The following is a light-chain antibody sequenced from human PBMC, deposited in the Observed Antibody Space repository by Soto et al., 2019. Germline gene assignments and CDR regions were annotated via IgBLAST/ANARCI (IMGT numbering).Light chain of an antibody. J-gene: IGLJ3*02. Sequence: QSALTQPASVSGSPGQSITISCTGISSDVGGSKYVSWYQQHPGKAPKLMIFEVSHRPSGISDRFSGSRSGNTASLTISGLQPEDEADYYCSTFTSSTTGVFGGGTKLTVL. CDR3: STFTSSTTGV. CDR2: EVS. CDR1: SSDVGGSKY. V-gene: IGLV2-14*01.